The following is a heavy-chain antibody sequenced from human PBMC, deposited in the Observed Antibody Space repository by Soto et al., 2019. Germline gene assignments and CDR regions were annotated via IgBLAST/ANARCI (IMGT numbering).Heavy chain of an antibody. J-gene: IGHJ4*02. CDR1: GGSMSGSY. CDR3: ARGGWYLDY. V-gene: IGHV4-59*01. CDR2: IYYTGSP. Sequence: SETLSLTCTVSGGSMSGSYWSWIRQCPGKGLEWIAYIYYTGSPEYNPSLNSRVTISIDTSKNQFSLKLSAVTAADTAVYYCARGGWYLDYWGQGTLVTVSS. D-gene: IGHD6-19*01.